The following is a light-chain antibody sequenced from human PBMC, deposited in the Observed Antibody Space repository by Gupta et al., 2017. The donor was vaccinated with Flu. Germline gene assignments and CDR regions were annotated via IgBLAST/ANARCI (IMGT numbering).Light chain of an antibody. J-gene: IGKJ2*01. CDR1: QIVRYD. CDR3: LQDANSPRT. V-gene: IGKV1-6*01. CDR2: ATS. Sequence: PSSVLTPVCDSDTHTSLASQIVRYDFGWYQQKAGDAPNLLLYATSTFRAGVPSKFSSSGSGTHITLTISSPQPDDSANYFCLQDANSPRTFGQGTKVEIK.